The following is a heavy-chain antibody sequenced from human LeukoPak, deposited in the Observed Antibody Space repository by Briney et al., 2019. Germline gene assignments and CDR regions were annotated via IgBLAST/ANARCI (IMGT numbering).Heavy chain of an antibody. CDR1: GFTFSSYA. J-gene: IGHJ4*02. D-gene: IGHD3-10*01. Sequence: GGSLRLSCAASGFTFSSYAMHWVRQAPGKGLEWVTFMSYDGTNKYYADSVKGRFTISRDNSKNTLFLQMNSLRAEDTAVYYCAKVTGYYFASPTDYWGQGTLVTVSS. CDR3: AKVTGYYFASPTDY. CDR2: MSYDGTNK. V-gene: IGHV3-30*04.